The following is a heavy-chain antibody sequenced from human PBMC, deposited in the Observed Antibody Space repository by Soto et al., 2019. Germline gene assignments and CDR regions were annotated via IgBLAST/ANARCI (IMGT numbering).Heavy chain of an antibody. Sequence: QVQLVQSGAEVKKPGASVKVSCKASGYTFTSYAMHWVRQAPGQRLEWMGWINAGNGNTKYSQKFQGRVTITRDTSASTAYMELSSLRSDDTAVYYCARASGMATISTLGYWGQGTLVTVSS. J-gene: IGHJ4*02. D-gene: IGHD5-12*01. CDR1: GYTFTSYA. CDR3: ARASGMATISTLGY. V-gene: IGHV1-3*01. CDR2: INAGNGNT.